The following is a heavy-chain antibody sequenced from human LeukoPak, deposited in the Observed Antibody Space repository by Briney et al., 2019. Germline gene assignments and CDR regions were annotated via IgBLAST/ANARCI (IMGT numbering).Heavy chain of an antibody. J-gene: IGHJ5*02. Sequence: ASVKVSCKASGYTFTGYYMHWVRQAPGQGLEWMGRINPNSGGTNYAQKFQGRVTMTRDTSISIAYMELSRLRSDDTAVYYCARLQQQLVKMQVFDPWGQGTLVTVSS. CDR2: INPNSGGT. CDR1: GYTFTGYY. CDR3: ARLQQQLVKMQVFDP. D-gene: IGHD6-13*01. V-gene: IGHV1-2*06.